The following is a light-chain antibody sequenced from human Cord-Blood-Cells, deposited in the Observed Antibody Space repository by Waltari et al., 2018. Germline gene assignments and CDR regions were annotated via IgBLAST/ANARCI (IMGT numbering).Light chain of an antibody. CDR1: QSISSW. CDR2: DAS. Sequence: DIQMTQSPSTLSASVGDRVTIHCRASQSISSWLAWYQPKPGKAPKLLIYDASSLESGVPSRFSGSGSGTQFTLTISSLQPDEFATDYCQQYNSYSRTFGQGTKVEIK. V-gene: IGKV1-5*01. CDR3: QQYNSYSRT. J-gene: IGKJ1*01.